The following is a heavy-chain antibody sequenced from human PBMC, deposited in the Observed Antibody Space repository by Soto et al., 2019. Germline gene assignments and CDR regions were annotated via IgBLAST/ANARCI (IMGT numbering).Heavy chain of an antibody. D-gene: IGHD4-4*01. J-gene: IGHJ4*02. CDR3: AREDYSNYAYHFSY. CDR2: IYHSGST. Sequence: PSETLSLTCAVSGGSISSGGYSWSWIRQPPGKGLEWIGYIYHSGSTYYNPSLKSRVTISVDTSKNQFSLKLSSVTAADTAVYYCAREDYSNYAYHFSYWGQGALVTVSS. V-gene: IGHV4-30-2*01. CDR1: GGSISSGGYS.